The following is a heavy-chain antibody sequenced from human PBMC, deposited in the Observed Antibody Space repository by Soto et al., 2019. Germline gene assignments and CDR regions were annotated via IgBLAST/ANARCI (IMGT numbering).Heavy chain of an antibody. CDR2: IDPSDSYT. CDR3: ARQMTLQDYYYYGMDV. J-gene: IGHJ6*02. D-gene: IGHD4-4*01. V-gene: IGHV5-10-1*01. Sequence: RGESLKISCKGSGYSFTSYWISWVRQMPGKGLEWMGRIDPSDSYTNYSPSFQGHVTISADKSISTAYLQWSSLKASDTAMYYCARQMTLQDYYYYGMDVWGQGTTVTVSS. CDR1: GYSFTSYW.